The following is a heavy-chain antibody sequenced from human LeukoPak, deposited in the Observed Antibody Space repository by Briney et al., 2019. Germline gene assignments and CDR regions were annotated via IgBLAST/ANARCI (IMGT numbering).Heavy chain of an antibody. J-gene: IGHJ5*02. CDR1: GYTFTSYY. V-gene: IGHV1-46*01. D-gene: IGHD3-10*01. Sequence: ASVKVSCKASGYTFTSYYMHWVRQAPGQGLEWMGIINPSGGSTSYAQKLQGRVTMTRDTSTSTVYMELSSLRSEDTAVYYCARDFGLDLYGSGANNWFDPWGQGTLVTVSS. CDR3: ARDFGLDLYGSGANNWFDP. CDR2: INPSGGST.